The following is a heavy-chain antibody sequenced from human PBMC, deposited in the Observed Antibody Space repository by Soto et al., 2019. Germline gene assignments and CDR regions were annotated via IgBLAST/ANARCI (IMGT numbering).Heavy chain of an antibody. CDR3: ARVESSSWYGGYFDY. V-gene: IGHV4-39*01. Sequence: QLQLQESGPGLVKPSETLSLTCTVSGGSISSSTYYWGWIRQPPGKGLEWIGSIYYSGSTYYNPSLKSRVTISVDPSKNQFSLKLSSLTAAETAVYYSARVESSSWYGGYFDYWGQGTLVTISS. CDR1: GGSISSSTYY. J-gene: IGHJ4*02. CDR2: IYYSGST. D-gene: IGHD6-13*01.